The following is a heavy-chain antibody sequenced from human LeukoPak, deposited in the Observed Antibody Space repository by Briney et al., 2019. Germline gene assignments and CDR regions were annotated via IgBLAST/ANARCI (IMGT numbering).Heavy chain of an antibody. CDR3: ARDTRGESDY. CDR2: ISAGADVI. V-gene: IGHV3-21*06. Sequence: PGGSLRLSCEAAGFSYRDYPMGWVRRASGKRLEWVSGISAGADVIFYADPVEGRFTISRDNAKNSLYLHMNSLRAEDTAMYYCARDTRGESDYWGHGTLVTVSS. J-gene: IGHJ4*01. D-gene: IGHD2-2*01. CDR1: GFSYRDYP.